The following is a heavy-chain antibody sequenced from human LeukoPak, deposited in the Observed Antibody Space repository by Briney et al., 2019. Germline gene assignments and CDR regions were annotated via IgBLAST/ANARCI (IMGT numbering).Heavy chain of an antibody. CDR3: AREIYGGNSPIPNFYWYFDL. V-gene: IGHV4-59*01. CDR2: IYYSGST. J-gene: IGHJ2*01. D-gene: IGHD4-23*01. Sequence: SETLSLTCTVSGDSISSYYWSWIRQPPGKGLEWIGYIYYSGSTNYNPSLKSRVTISVDTSKNQFSLKLSSVTAADTAVYYCAREIYGGNSPIPNFYWYFDLWGRGTLVTVSS. CDR1: GDSISSYY.